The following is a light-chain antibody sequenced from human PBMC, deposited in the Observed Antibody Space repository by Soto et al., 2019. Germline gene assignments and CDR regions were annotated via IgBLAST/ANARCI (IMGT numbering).Light chain of an antibody. Sequence: EIVLTQSPATLSLSPGERATLSCRASQSVGSYLVWYQQKPGQAPRLLIYDSSNRATGVPARFSGSGSGTDFTLTVSSLAPEDFAFYYCQQRSNWPWTFGHGTKVEIK. J-gene: IGKJ1*01. CDR2: DSS. V-gene: IGKV3-11*01. CDR3: QQRSNWPWT. CDR1: QSVGSY.